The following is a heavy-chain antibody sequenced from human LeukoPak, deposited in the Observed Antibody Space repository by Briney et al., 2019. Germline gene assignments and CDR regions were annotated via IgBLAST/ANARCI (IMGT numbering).Heavy chain of an antibody. Sequence: GGSLRLSCAASGFTFSNAWMNWVRQAPGKGLEWVSSISSSSSYIYYAGSVKGRFTISRDNAKNSLYLQMNSLRAEDTAVYYCARSRYFDWSADYWGQGTLVTVSS. CDR2: ISSSSSYI. V-gene: IGHV3-21*01. D-gene: IGHD3-9*01. CDR3: ARSRYFDWSADY. J-gene: IGHJ4*02. CDR1: GFTFSNAW.